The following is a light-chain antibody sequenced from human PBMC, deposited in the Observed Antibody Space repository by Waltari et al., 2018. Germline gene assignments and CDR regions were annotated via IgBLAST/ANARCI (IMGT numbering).Light chain of an antibody. Sequence: CRASQSVTNISLTWYQQKRGQAPRLLLYGTSSRATGIPDRFSGSGSGTDFTLTISRLEPEDFAVYYCQQYDGEVVTFGGGTKVEI. CDR2: GTS. J-gene: IGKJ4*01. V-gene: IGKV3-20*01. CDR1: QSVTNIS. CDR3: QQYDGEVVT.